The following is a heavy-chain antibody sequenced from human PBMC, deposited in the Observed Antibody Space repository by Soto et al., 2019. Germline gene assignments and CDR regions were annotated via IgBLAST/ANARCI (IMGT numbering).Heavy chain of an antibody. CDR1: GGSISSYY. V-gene: IGHV4-59*01. Sequence: QVQLQESGPGLVKPSETLSLTCTVSGGSISSYYWSWIRQPPGKGLEWIGYIYYSGSTNYNPSLKGRVTISVDTSKNQFSLKLSSVTAADTAVYYCARRALSDYGLYYYYGMDVWGQGTTVTVSS. D-gene: IGHD4-17*01. CDR3: ARRALSDYGLYYYYGMDV. J-gene: IGHJ6*02. CDR2: IYYSGST.